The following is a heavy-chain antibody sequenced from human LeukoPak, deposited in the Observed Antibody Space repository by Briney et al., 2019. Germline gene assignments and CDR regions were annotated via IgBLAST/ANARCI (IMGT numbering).Heavy chain of an antibody. CDR2: IESDGSKK. V-gene: IGHV3-74*01. Sequence: GGPLRLSCAASGFTFSSYWMHWVREVPGKGLVWVANIESDGSKKSYADSVKGRFTISRDNAKNSLFVQMNSLRAEDTAVYYCSTGSEYGFDIWGRGTMVTVSS. CDR3: STGSEYGFDI. CDR1: GFTFSSYW. J-gene: IGHJ3*02.